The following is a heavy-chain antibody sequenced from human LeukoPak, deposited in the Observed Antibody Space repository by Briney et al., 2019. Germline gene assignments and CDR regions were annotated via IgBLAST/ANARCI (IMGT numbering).Heavy chain of an antibody. CDR3: AKDSLLEWLTRYYFDY. D-gene: IGHD3-3*01. Sequence: GGSLRLSCAASGFTFSSYAMSWVRQAPGKGLEWVSAISGSGGSTYYADSVKGRFTISRDNSKNTLYLQMNSLRAEDTAVYYCAKDSLLEWLTRYYFDYWGQGTLVTVSS. V-gene: IGHV3-23*01. J-gene: IGHJ4*02. CDR2: ISGSGGST. CDR1: GFTFSSYA.